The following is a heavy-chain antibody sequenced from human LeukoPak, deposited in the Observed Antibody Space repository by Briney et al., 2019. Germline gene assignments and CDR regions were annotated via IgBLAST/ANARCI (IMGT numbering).Heavy chain of an antibody. CDR3: ARDPGYCSSTSCYWGFDY. CDR2: ISSSSSTI. J-gene: IGHJ4*02. D-gene: IGHD2-2*01. V-gene: IGHV3-48*04. CDR1: GFTFSSYS. Sequence: GGSLRLSCAASGFTFSSYSMNWVRQAPGKGLEWVSYISSSSSTIYYADSVKGRFTISRDNAKNSLYLQMNSLRAEDTAVYYCARDPGYCSSTSCYWGFDYWGKGTLVTVSS.